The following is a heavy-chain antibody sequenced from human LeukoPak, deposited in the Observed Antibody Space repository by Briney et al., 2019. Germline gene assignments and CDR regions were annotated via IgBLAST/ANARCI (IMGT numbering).Heavy chain of an antibody. D-gene: IGHD1-1*01. CDR2: IYHSGST. CDR3: ARGLPETRRMYTFDY. V-gene: IGHV4-59*01. CDR1: GGSITSYF. Sequence: SETLSLTCTVSGGSITSYFWSWIRQPPGKGLEWIGYIYHSGSTDYNPSLNSRVTISVDTSKNQFSLKLKSVTAADTAVYYCARGLPETRRMYTFDYWGQGTLVTVSA. J-gene: IGHJ4*02.